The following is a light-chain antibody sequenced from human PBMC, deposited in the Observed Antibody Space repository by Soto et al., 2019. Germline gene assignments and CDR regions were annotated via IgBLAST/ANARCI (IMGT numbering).Light chain of an antibody. CDR3: QVWDTSTFHPI. J-gene: IGLJ2*01. Sequence: SYELTQSPSVSVAPGRTARIACGGNNIGTKSVHWYQQRPGQAPVVVVYYDSDRPSGIPERFSGSNSGNTATLTISSVEAGDEADYYCQVWDTSTFHPIFGGGTKLTVL. V-gene: IGLV3-21*04. CDR2: YDS. CDR1: NIGTKS.